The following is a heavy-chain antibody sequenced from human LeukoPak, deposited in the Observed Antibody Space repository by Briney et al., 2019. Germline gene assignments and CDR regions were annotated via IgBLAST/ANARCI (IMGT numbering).Heavy chain of an antibody. CDR3: ARGAPYYYGMDV. Sequence: PGGSLRLSCAASGFTFNNYAMSWVRQAPGKGLEWVSGISGSGGATYYADSVKGRFTISRDNSKNTLYLQMNSLRAEDTAVYYCARGAPYYYGMDVWGQGTTVTVSS. CDR1: GFTFNNYA. V-gene: IGHV3-23*01. CDR2: ISGSGGAT. D-gene: IGHD1-26*01. J-gene: IGHJ6*02.